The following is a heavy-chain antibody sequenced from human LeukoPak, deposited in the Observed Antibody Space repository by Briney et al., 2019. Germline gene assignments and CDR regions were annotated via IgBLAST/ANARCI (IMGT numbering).Heavy chain of an antibody. V-gene: IGHV4-39*07. CDR2: IYYSGST. D-gene: IGHD6-19*01. CDR1: GGSIGSSSYY. CDR3: ARAKYSSGWYMDYYYYYMDV. Sequence: SETLSLTCTVSGGSIGSSSYYWGWIRQPPGKGLEWIGSIYYSGSTYYNPSLKSRVTISVDTSKNQFSLKLSSVTAADTAVYYCARAKYSSGWYMDYYYYYMDVWGKGTTVTVSS. J-gene: IGHJ6*03.